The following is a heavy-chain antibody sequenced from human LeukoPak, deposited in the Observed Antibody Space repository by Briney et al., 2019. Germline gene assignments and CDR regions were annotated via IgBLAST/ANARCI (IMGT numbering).Heavy chain of an antibody. V-gene: IGHV4-38-2*02. CDR2: IFQSGHT. Sequence: SETLSLTCTVSDYSISSGYYWGWIRQPPGKGLEWTGSIFQSGHTYYSPSLKSRVTISVDTSNNRFSLSLSAVTAVDTAIYYCARDTRTAQGFDYWGQGILVTVSS. CDR3: ARDTRTAQGFDY. CDR1: DYSISSGYY. D-gene: IGHD2-15*01. J-gene: IGHJ4*02.